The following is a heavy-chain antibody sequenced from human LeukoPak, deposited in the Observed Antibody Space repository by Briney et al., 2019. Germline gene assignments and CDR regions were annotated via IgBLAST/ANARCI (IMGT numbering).Heavy chain of an antibody. CDR1: GGSISSSNW. V-gene: IGHV4-4*02. CDR2: VHHSGTT. Sequence: SGALSLTCAVSGGSISSSNWWSWVRQPPGKGLEWIGEVHHSGTTNYNPSLMSRVTISVDKSKNQLSLKLTSVTAADTAVYYCARGVAFDIWGQGTMVTVSS. J-gene: IGHJ3*02. CDR3: ARGVAFDI. D-gene: IGHD3-3*01.